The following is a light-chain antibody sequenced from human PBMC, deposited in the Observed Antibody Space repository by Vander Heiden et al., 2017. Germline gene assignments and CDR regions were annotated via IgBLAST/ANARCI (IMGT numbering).Light chain of an antibody. V-gene: IGLV3-25*03. J-gene: IGLJ2*01. Sequence: SNERTQTPSVSVSSGQTASITCPGDALGKGYAYWHQQKSGQVPVLLIFKDTKRPSGSSERFSWSTSGTKGTLTITRVQAEDEADYYCQSGDTTGSVIFGGGTKLTVL. CDR1: ALGKGY. CDR2: KDT. CDR3: QSGDTTGSVI.